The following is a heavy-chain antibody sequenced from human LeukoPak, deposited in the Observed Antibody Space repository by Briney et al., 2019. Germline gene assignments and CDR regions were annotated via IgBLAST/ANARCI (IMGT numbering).Heavy chain of an antibody. CDR1: GFTFSSYS. D-gene: IGHD3-16*01. CDR2: ISSTSSTI. Sequence: PGGSLRLSCTASGFTFSSYSMNWVRQAPGKGLQWVSYISSTSSTIYYADSVKGRFTISRDNSKNTLYLQTNNVRAEDTALYYCARDLEAWSYGYEGFDYWGQGALVTVSS. CDR3: ARDLEAWSYGYEGFDY. V-gene: IGHV3-48*01. J-gene: IGHJ4*02.